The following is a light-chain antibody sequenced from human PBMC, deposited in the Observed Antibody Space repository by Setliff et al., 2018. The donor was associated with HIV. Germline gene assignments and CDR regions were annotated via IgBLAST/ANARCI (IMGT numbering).Light chain of an antibody. CDR2: EVS. CDR3: SSYAGSNNL. V-gene: IGLV2-8*01. CDR1: GSDVGGYNY. Sequence: QSALTQPPSASGSPGQSVTISCTGTGSDVGGYNYVSWYQQHPGKAPKLMIYEVSKRPSGVPDRFSGSKSGNTASLTVSGLQAEDEADYYCSSYAGSNNLFGGGTKVTVL. J-gene: IGLJ2*01.